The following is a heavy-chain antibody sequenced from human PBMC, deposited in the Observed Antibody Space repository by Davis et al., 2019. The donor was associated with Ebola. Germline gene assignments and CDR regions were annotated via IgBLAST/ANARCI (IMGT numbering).Heavy chain of an antibody. V-gene: IGHV1-46*01. CDR3: ARDGPDYYGLDV. CDR2: INPSAGYT. J-gene: IGHJ6*02. CDR1: GYTFMNYY. Sequence: ASVKVSCKAFGYTFMNYYVHWVRQAPGQRLEWMGVINPSAGYTNYAQRFQGRVTITRDTSTSTVYLEVRRLKSDDTAVYYCARDGPDYYGLDVWGQGTAVTVAS.